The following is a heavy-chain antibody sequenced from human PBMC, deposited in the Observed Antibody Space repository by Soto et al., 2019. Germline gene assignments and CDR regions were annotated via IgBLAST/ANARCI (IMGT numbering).Heavy chain of an antibody. CDR3: ARVVYYET. J-gene: IGHJ5*02. Sequence: GGSLRLSCAASGFTVSSNYMSWVRQAPGKGLEWVSLIYSGDSDSPTYYADSVKGRFTISRDISKNTIYLQMNSLRAEDTAVYYCARVVYYETWGQGTLVPVSS. D-gene: IGHD3-16*01. V-gene: IGHV3-66*01. CDR1: GFTVSSNY. CDR2: IYSGDSDSPT.